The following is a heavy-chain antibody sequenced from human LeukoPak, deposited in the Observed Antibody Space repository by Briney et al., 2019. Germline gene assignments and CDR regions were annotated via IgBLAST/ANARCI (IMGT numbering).Heavy chain of an antibody. J-gene: IGHJ2*01. D-gene: IGHD1-26*01. CDR1: GGSISTSTYY. CDR3: AEPVYYGSYNWYFDL. V-gene: IGHV4-39*01. CDR2: ISYSGST. Sequence: PSETLSLTCTVSGGSISTSTYYWGWIRQPPGKGLEWIGSISYSGSTYNNPSLKSRVTISVDTSKNQFSLKLSSVTAPDTAVYYCAEPVYYGSYNWYFDLWGRGTLVTVSS.